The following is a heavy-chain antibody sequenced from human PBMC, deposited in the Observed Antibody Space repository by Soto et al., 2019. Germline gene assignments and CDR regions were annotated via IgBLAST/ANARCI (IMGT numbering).Heavy chain of an antibody. V-gene: IGHV4-31*03. CDR2: IYYSGST. Sequence: QVQLQESGPGLVKPSQTLFLTCTVSGGSISSGGYYWSWIRQHPGKGLEWIGYIYYSGSTYYNPSLKCRVTISVDTSKNQFSLKLSSVTAADTAVYYCARGRGAAGNTFDYWGQGTLVTVSS. D-gene: IGHD6-13*01. CDR1: GGSISSGGYY. J-gene: IGHJ4*02. CDR3: ARGRGAAGNTFDY.